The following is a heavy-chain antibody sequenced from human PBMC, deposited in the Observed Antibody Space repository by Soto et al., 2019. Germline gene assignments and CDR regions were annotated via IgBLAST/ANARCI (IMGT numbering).Heavy chain of an antibody. Sequence: ASVKVSCKASGYTFTSYYMHWVRQAPGQGREWMGIINPSGGSTSYAQKFQGRVTMTRDTCTSTVYMELSSLRSEDTAVYYCARDRPLGYCSSTSCPGYYYYYYGMDVWGQGTTVSVSS. CDR2: INPSGGST. CDR3: ARDRPLGYCSSTSCPGYYYYYYGMDV. CDR1: GYTFTSYY. J-gene: IGHJ6*02. D-gene: IGHD2-2*01. V-gene: IGHV1-46*01.